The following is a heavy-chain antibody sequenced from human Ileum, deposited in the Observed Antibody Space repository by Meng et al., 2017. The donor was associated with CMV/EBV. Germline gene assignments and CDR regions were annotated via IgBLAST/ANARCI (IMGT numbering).Heavy chain of an antibody. CDR3: ARVGAMVRGPHFDY. Sequence: QVQLQESGPGLVKPSETLSLTCTVSGGSINNYYWSWIRQSAEKGLEWIGRIYYSGSTYYNPSLKSRVTISVDTSKNQFSLKLSSVTAADTAVYYCARVGAMVRGPHFDYWGQGTLVTVSS. D-gene: IGHD3-10*01. CDR2: IYYSGST. V-gene: IGHV4-4*07. J-gene: IGHJ4*02. CDR1: GGSINNYY.